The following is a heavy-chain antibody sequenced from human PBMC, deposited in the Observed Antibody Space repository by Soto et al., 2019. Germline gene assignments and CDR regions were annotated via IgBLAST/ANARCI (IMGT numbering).Heavy chain of an antibody. V-gene: IGHV1-58*01. Sequence: ASVKASSKAPGFTFTSSAVQWVRQARGQRLEWIGWIVVGSGNTNYAQKFQERVTITRDMSTSTAYMELSSLRSEDTAVYYCAADRGSYSNYWGQGTLVTVSS. J-gene: IGHJ4*02. CDR1: GFTFTSSA. D-gene: IGHD1-26*01. CDR2: IVVGSGNT. CDR3: AADRGSYSNY.